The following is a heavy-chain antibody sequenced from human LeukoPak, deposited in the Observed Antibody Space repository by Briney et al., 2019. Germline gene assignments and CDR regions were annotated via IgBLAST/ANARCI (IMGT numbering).Heavy chain of an antibody. D-gene: IGHD3-10*01. Sequence: GASVKVSCKASGYTFTGYYMHWVRRAPAQGLEWMGWINPNSGGTNYAQKFQGRVTMTRDTSISTAYMELSRLRSDDTAVYYCARVGAPSWSMVRGVIPYFDYWGQGTLVTVSS. CDR2: INPNSGGT. J-gene: IGHJ4*02. CDR1: GYTFTGYY. CDR3: ARVGAPSWSMVRGVIPYFDY. V-gene: IGHV1-2*02.